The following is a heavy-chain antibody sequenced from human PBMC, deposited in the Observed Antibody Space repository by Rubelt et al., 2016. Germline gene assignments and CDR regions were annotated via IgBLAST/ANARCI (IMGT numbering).Heavy chain of an antibody. CDR3: ARDSSECGCGGDCCTYYYGMDV. V-gene: IGHV1-69*01. Sequence: QVQLVQSGAEVKKPGSSVKVSCKASGGTFSSYAISWVRQAPGQGLEWMGGIIPIFGTANYAQKFQGRVTITADESTSTADMELSSLRSEDTAVYYCARDSSECGCGGDCCTYYYGMDVWGQGTTVTVSS. CDR1: GGTFSSYA. D-gene: IGHD2-21*02. CDR2: IIPIFGTA. J-gene: IGHJ6*02.